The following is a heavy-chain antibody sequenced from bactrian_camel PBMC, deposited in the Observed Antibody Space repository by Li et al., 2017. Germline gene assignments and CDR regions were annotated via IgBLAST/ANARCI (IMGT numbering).Heavy chain of an antibody. CDR1: GFPFTSYS. CDR2: INSIGVIT. D-gene: IGHD1*01. J-gene: IGHJ4*01. V-gene: IGHV3S1*01. CDR3: VTDIYAREYASWSY. Sequence: HVQLVESGGGLVQPGGSLRLSCAASGFPFTSYSMYWVRQAPGKGLEWVCHINSIGVITHYSPSMKGRFTVSRDNAKNRLFLEMNSVTPEDTAKYFCVTDIYAREYASWSYWGMRTQVTVS.